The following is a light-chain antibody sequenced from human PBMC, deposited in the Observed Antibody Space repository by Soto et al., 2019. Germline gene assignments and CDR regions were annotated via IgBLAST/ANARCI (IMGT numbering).Light chain of an antibody. CDR2: AAS. CDR3: QQLRSYPST. J-gene: IGKJ4*01. Sequence: AIQMTQSPSSLSASVGDRVTITCRASQGIRNDLAWYQQKPGEAPKLLIYAASTLHGGVPSRFSGSGSGTDFALTITSLQAEDFATYYCQQLRSYPSTFGGGTKVDIK. CDR1: QGIRND. V-gene: IGKV1-6*01.